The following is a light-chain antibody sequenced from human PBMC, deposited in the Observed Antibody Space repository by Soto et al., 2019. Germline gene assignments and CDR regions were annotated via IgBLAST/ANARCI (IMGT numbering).Light chain of an antibody. Sequence: QSALTRPASVSGSPGQSITISCTGTSSDVESYNLVSWYQQHPGKAPKVMIYDVSKRPSGVPDRFSGSKSGNTASLTLSGLQAEDEADYYCCSYAGSYTFYVFGTGTKVTVL. CDR3: CSYAGSYTFYV. V-gene: IGLV2-11*01. CDR2: DVS. CDR1: SSDVESYNL. J-gene: IGLJ1*01.